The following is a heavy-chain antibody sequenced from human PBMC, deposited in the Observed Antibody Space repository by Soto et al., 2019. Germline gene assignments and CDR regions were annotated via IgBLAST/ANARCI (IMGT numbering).Heavy chain of an antibody. J-gene: IGHJ3*02. CDR1: GFTFSSYS. Sequence: GGSLRLSCAASGFTFSSYSMTWVRQAPGQGLQWVASVSDNGGSRGGTYYADSVKGRFTISRDNSKNTLYLQLDSLTGADTAVYYCARAKAVVIAALGIWGQGTMVTVSS. D-gene: IGHD2-21*01. CDR2: VSDNGGSRGGT. CDR3: ARAKAVVIAALGI. V-gene: IGHV3-23*01.